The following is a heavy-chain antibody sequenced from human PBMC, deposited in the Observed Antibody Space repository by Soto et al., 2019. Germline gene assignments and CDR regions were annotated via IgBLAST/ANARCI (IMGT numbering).Heavy chain of an antibody. CDR2: MNPNSGNT. CDR1: GYTFTSYD. D-gene: IGHD6-13*01. Sequence: QVQLVQSGAEVKKPGASVKVSCKASGYTFTSYDINWVRQATGQGLEWMGWMNPNSGNTGYAQKFQGRVTVPRNTSISTAYMEMSSLRSEDTAVYYCARRGYSSSWYYYYYYGMDVWGQGTTVTVSS. V-gene: IGHV1-8*01. CDR3: ARRGYSSSWYYYYYYGMDV. J-gene: IGHJ6*02.